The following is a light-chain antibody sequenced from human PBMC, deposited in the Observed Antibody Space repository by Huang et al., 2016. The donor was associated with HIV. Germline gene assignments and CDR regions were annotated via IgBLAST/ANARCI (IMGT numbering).Light chain of an antibody. J-gene: IGKJ1*01. Sequence: EIVLTQSPGILSLSPGESATLSCRASQSVFNNNYLAWYKQKPCQAPRFLIFWASSTAPGISDRFRGSGSGTDFTLTISRLEPEDFAVYYCQQYGSSLAFGPGTKVEIK. V-gene: IGKV3-20*01. CDR3: QQYGSSLA. CDR1: QSVFNNNY. CDR2: WAS.